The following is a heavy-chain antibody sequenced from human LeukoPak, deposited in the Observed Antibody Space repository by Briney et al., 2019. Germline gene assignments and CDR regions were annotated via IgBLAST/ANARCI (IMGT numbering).Heavy chain of an antibody. Sequence: GGSLRLSCAASGFTFSSYGMHWVRQAPGKGLEWVAVIWYDGSNKYYADSVKDRFTISRDNSKNTLYLQMNSLRAEDTAVYYCARDAIAVAGTSWFDPWGQGTLVTVSS. CDR1: GFTFSSYG. D-gene: IGHD6-19*01. J-gene: IGHJ5*02. V-gene: IGHV3-33*01. CDR2: IWYDGSNK. CDR3: ARDAIAVAGTSWFDP.